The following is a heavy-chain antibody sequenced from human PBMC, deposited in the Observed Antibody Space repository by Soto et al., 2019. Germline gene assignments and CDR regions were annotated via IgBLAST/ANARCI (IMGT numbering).Heavy chain of an antibody. Sequence: ELQLLESGGGLVQHGGSLRLSCAASGFTVSSYAMKWVRQAPGKGLEWVSLIGESGTPTYYADSVKGRFTISRDNSGNTLFLEMYSLRAEDTAVYYCARYIPGVRYYGMDVWGQGTTVTVSS. D-gene: IGHD2-2*01. J-gene: IGHJ6*02. CDR3: ARYIPGVRYYGMDV. CDR1: GFTVSSYA. V-gene: IGHV3-23*01. CDR2: IGESGTPT.